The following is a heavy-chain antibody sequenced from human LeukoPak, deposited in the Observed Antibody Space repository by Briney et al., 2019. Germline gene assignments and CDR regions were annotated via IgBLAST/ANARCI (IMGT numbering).Heavy chain of an antibody. CDR2: IWDDGSNK. D-gene: IGHD2-15*01. V-gene: IGHV3-33*08. J-gene: IGHJ4*02. CDR3: ARESLALVDF. Sequence: PGGSLRLSCAASGFTFSSYAMSWVRQAPGKGLEWVAVIWDDGSNKYYADSVRGRFTISRDNSKNTLYLQMDSLRAEDTAVYYCARESLALVDFWGQGTLVTVSS. CDR1: GFTFSSYA.